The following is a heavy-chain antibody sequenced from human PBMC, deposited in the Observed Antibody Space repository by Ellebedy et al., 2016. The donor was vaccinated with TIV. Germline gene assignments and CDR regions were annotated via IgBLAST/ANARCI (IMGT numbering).Heavy chain of an antibody. Sequence: GESLKISCAASGFTFSNYWMSWVRQAPGKGLEWVANINQDGSEKYYVDSVRGRITLSRDNARKSLDLQMNSPRAEDTAVYYCASVKVRGTLYYYYYMDVWGKGTTVTVSS. CDR1: GFTFSNYW. J-gene: IGHJ6*03. D-gene: IGHD3-10*01. V-gene: IGHV3-7*01. CDR3: ASVKVRGTLYYYYYMDV. CDR2: INQDGSEK.